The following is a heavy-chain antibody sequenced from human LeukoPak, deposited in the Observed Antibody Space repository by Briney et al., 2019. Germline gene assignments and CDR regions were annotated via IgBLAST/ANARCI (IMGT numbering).Heavy chain of an antibody. CDR2: MYTGGTT. Sequence: PGGPLRLSCAASGFTVSGTHMSWVRQAPGKGLEWVSAMYTGGTTYYADSVTGRFTVSRDTSRNTLFLHMDSLRAEDRAVYYCAKDEVTSGGGLASWGQGTLVIVSS. CDR1: GFTVSGTH. D-gene: IGHD2-21*02. J-gene: IGHJ5*01. V-gene: IGHV3-53*01. CDR3: AKDEVTSGGGLAS.